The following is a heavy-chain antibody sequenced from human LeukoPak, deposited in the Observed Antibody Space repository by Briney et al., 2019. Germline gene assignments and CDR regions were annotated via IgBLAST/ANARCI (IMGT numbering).Heavy chain of an antibody. CDR2: INTNTGNP. CDR3: ASAVSLRYFDWLA. Sequence: ASVTVSCKASGYTFTSYAMNWVRQAPGQGLEWMGWINTNTGNPTYAQGFTGRFVFSLDTSVSTAYLQICSLKAEDTAVYYCASAVSLRYFDWLAWGQGTLVTVSS. V-gene: IGHV7-4-1*01. D-gene: IGHD3-9*01. CDR1: GYTFTSYA. J-gene: IGHJ4*02.